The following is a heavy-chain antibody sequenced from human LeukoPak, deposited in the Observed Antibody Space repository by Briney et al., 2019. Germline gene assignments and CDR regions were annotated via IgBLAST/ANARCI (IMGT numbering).Heavy chain of an antibody. V-gene: IGHV1-18*01. J-gene: IGHJ4*02. CDR2: ISAYSGST. CDR1: GYTLSTYG. D-gene: IGHD1-7*01. Sequence: ASVKVSCKASGYTLSTYGISWVRQAPGQGLEWMGWISAYSGSTNYAQKLQGRVTMTTDTSTSSAYMELRSLRSDDTAVYYCARDEKYNWNYGYFDYWGQGTLVTVSS. CDR3: ARDEKYNWNYGYFDY.